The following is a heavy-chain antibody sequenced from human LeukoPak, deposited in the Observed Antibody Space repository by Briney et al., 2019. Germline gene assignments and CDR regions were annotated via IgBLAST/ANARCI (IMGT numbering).Heavy chain of an antibody. Sequence: GGSLRLSCAASGFTFSSYAMSWVRQAPGKGLEWVSAISGSGGSTYYADSVKGRFTISRDNSKNTLYLQMNSLRAEDTAVYYCAKAPYYYGSGSGIDYWGQGTLVTVSS. D-gene: IGHD3-10*01. V-gene: IGHV3-23*01. CDR2: ISGSGGST. CDR3: AKAPYYYGSGSGIDY. CDR1: GFTFSSYA. J-gene: IGHJ4*02.